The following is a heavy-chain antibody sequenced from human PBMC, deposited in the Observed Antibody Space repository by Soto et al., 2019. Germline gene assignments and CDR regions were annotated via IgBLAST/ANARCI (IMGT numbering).Heavy chain of an antibody. Sequence: SETLSLTCAVSGHSISSGFYYWGWVRQPPGKGLEWIGSIYHTESTYYNPSLKSRVTMSVDTSKNQLSLKLSSMTAADTAVYFCARYGYSYSARLFDYWGQGTRVTVYS. V-gene: IGHV4-38-2*01. CDR3: ARYGYSYSARLFDY. J-gene: IGHJ4*02. CDR2: IYHTEST. CDR1: GHSISSGFYY. D-gene: IGHD5-18*01.